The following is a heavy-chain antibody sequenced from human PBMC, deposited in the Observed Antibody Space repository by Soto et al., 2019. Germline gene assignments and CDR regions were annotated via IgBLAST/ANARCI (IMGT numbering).Heavy chain of an antibody. CDR3: AKIGVSGLWYFDL. Sequence: EVQLLESGGGLEQPGGSLRLSCAASGFSFSTCGMSWVRQAPGKGLEWVSAISRSGDRTYYADSVKGRFTVSRDNSKNTLYLQLSSLNAEDTAVYYCAKIGVSGLWYFDLWGRGTLVTVSS. CDR1: GFSFSTCG. V-gene: IGHV3-23*01. D-gene: IGHD3-3*01. CDR2: ISRSGDRT. J-gene: IGHJ2*01.